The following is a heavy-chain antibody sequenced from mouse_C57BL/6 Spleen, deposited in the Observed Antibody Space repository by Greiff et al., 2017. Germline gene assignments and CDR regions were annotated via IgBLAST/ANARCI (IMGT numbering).Heavy chain of an antibody. CDR2: ISYDGSN. J-gene: IGHJ2*01. Sequence: ESGPGLVKPSQSLSLTCSVTGYSITSGYYWNWIRQFPGNKLEWMGYISYDGSNNYNPSLKNRISITRDTSKNQFFLKLNSVTTEDTATYYCARVYDGSTKDYWGQGTTLTVSS. CDR1: GYSITSGYY. V-gene: IGHV3-6*01. CDR3: ARVYDGSTKDY. D-gene: IGHD2-3*01.